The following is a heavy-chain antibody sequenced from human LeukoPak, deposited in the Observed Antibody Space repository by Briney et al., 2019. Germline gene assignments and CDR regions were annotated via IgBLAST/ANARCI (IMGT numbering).Heavy chain of an antibody. CDR3: AKMGAPGNWFDP. CDR1: GFXFSSSV. V-gene: IGHV3-23*01. D-gene: IGHD3-16*01. J-gene: IGHJ5*02. CDR2: FSGSSGNT. Sequence: GGSLRLSCVASGFXFSSSVISWVRQAPGKGLEWVSTFSGSSGNTYYADSVKGRFTISRDNSKNTVYLQMNSLRAEETAVYYCAKMGAPGNWFDPWGQGTLVTVSS.